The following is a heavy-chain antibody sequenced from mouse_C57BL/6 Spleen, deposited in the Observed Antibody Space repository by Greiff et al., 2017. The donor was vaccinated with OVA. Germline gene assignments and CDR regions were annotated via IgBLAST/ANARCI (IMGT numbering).Heavy chain of an antibody. D-gene: IGHD1-1*01. CDR3: TRSYYGSSYHFDY. J-gene: IGHJ2*01. V-gene: IGHV1-5*01. CDR1: GYTFTSYW. Sequence: VHVKQSGTVLARPGASVKMSCKTSGYTFTSYWMHWVKQRPGQGLEWIGAIYPGNSDTSYNQKFKGKAKLTAVTSASTAYMELSSLTNEDSAVYYCTRSYYGSSYHFDYWGQGTTLTVSS. CDR2: IYPGNSDT.